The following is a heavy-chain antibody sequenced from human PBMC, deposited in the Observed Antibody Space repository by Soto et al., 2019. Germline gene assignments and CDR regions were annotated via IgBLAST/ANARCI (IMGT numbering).Heavy chain of an antibody. J-gene: IGHJ5*02. CDR3: ARDRSHYDILTGRPNWFDP. D-gene: IGHD3-9*01. Sequence: QVQLVQSGAEVKKPGASVKVSCKASGYTFTSYGISWVRQAPGQGLEWMGWISAYNGNTNYAQKLQGRVTMTTDTSRSTAYMERRSLRSDDTAVYYCARDRSHYDILTGRPNWFDPWGQGTLVTVSS. CDR2: ISAYNGNT. CDR1: GYTFTSYG. V-gene: IGHV1-18*01.